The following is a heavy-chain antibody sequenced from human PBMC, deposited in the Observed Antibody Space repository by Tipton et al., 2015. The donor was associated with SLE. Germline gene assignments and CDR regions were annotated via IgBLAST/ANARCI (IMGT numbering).Heavy chain of an antibody. J-gene: IGHJ6*02. CDR3: ATKKPSDYYYGMDV. V-gene: IGHV1-18*01. CDR1: GGTFSSYA. CDR2: ISAYNGNT. D-gene: IGHD3-10*01. Sequence: QSGAEVKKPGSSVKVSCKASGGTFSSYAITWVRQAPGQGLEWMGWISAYNGNTNYAQKLQGRVTMTTDTSTSTAYMELRSLRSDDTAVYYCATKKPSDYYYGMDVWGQGTTVTVSS.